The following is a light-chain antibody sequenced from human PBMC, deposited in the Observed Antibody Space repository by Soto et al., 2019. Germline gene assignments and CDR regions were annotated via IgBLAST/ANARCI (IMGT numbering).Light chain of an antibody. V-gene: IGLV2-14*01. CDR3: SSYTSSRTYV. CDR1: SSDVGGYDY. J-gene: IGLJ1*01. CDR2: DVT. Sequence: QSALTQPASVSGSPGQSVTISCTGTSSDVGGYDYVSWYQHHPGKAPKLVIYDVTYRPSGVSDRFYGSKSANTASLTISGLQAEDEADYYCSSYTSSRTYVFGTGNKVTVL.